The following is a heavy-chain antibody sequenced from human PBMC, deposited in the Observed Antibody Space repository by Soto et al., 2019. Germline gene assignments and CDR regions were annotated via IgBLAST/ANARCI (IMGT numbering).Heavy chain of an antibody. CDR3: ANSYVGGTTIKGGVYYNGMDV. J-gene: IGHJ6*02. V-gene: IGHV1-69*01. Sequence: QVQLVQSGAEVKKPGSSVKVSCKASGGTFKHYAISWVRQAPGQGLDWMGGFIGIFGRPNYAQEFQGRVTICVDESTSTVYMEVSSLRSEDTAMYYCANSYVGGTTIKGGVYYNGMDVWGHGTTVIVSS. CDR2: FIGIFGRP. D-gene: IGHD5-12*01. CDR1: GGTFKHYA.